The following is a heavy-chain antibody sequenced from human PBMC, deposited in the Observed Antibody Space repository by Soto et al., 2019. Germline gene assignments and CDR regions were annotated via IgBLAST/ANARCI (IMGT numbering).Heavy chain of an antibody. CDR1: GFIFSNYA. CDR2: ILAGGDST. D-gene: IGHD3-10*01. Sequence: EVQLLESGGGLVQPGGSLRLSCAASGFIFSNYAMFWVRQAPGKGLEWVSTILAGGDSTHYADSVKGRFTISRDNSKNTLFLQMDSLRAEDTAVYFCAKDLIRGDGYADFDYWGQGTLVTVSS. CDR3: AKDLIRGDGYADFDY. V-gene: IGHV3-23*01. J-gene: IGHJ4*02.